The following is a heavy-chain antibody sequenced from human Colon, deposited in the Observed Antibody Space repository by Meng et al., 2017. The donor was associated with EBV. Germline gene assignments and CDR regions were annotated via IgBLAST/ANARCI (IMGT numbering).Heavy chain of an antibody. V-gene: IGHV4-61*01. J-gene: IGHJ4*02. CDR1: GGSVSSETYY. Sequence: QVQLRESGPGLVKPSDTLSLTCSVSGGSVSSETYYWNWIRQPPGKALEWIGYVSYSGGTNYNPSLKNRVTISVDTSKNQVSLRLSSVTAADTAVFYCARAVGPDCSSTSCPFDYWGQGTLVTVSS. CDR2: VSYSGGT. CDR3: ARAVGPDCSSTSCPFDY. D-gene: IGHD2-2*01.